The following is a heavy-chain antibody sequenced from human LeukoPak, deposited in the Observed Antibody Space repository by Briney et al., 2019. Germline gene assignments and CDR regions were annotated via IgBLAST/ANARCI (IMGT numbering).Heavy chain of an antibody. CDR1: GFLFSNYN. D-gene: IGHD6-13*01. Sequence: GGSLRLSCAASGFLFSNYNRNWVRQAPGKGLGWVSSISSSGSSIYYADSVKGRFTISRDNAKNSLFLEMNRLRGEDTAIYYCARAHSSSLPWLYHPLGQGTLVTVSS. CDR2: ISSSGSSI. J-gene: IGHJ5*02. V-gene: IGHV3-21*01. CDR3: ARAHSSSLPWLYHP.